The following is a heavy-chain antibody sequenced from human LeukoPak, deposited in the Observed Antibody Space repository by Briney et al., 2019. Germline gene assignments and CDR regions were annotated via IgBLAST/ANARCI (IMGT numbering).Heavy chain of an antibody. CDR2: ISSNTKYI. D-gene: IGHD2-2*02. CDR3: ARAYPYYYYGMDV. J-gene: IGHJ6*02. CDR1: GFTFSSYS. V-gene: IGHV3-21*01. Sequence: PGGSLRLSCAASGFTFSSYSMNWVRQAPGKGLEWVSSISSNTKYIYYADSVKGRFTISRDNAKNSLYLQMNGLRAEDTAVYYCARAYPYYYYGMDVWGQGTTVTVSS.